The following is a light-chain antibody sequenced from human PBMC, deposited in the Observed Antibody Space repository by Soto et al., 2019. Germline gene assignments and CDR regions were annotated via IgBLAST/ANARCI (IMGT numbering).Light chain of an antibody. V-gene: IGKV3-15*01. CDR1: QSVRTN. CDR3: QQYNSWPIT. CDR2: GAF. Sequence: EIVMTQSPATLSVSPGEGVTLSCRASQSVRTNLAWYQQRPGQAPRLLIYGAFTRATGIPARISGSGSGTEFTLTISSLQSEDFAGYYCQQYNSWPITVGQGTRLDIK. J-gene: IGKJ5*01.